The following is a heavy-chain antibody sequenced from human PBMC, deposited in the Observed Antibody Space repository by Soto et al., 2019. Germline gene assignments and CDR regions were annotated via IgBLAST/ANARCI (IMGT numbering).Heavy chain of an antibody. J-gene: IGHJ6*02. V-gene: IGHV3-9*01. CDR1: GFIFNNYA. CDR2: ISWNSGNV. D-gene: IGHD3-22*01. CDR3: AKDTGDSSGYYYYYYYGMDV. Sequence: SLGLSCPASGFIFNNYAMHWVRQAPGKGLEWVSGISWNSGNVGYADSVKGRFTISRDNAENSLYLQMNSLRPEDTALYYCAKDTGDSSGYYYYYYYGMDVWGQGTTVTVSS.